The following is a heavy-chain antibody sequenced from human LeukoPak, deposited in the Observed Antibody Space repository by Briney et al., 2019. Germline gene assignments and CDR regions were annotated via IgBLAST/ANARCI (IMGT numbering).Heavy chain of an antibody. V-gene: IGHV3-9*01. CDR2: ISWNSGSI. CDR1: GFTFDDYA. CDR3: AKLGSGSYYYDAFDI. Sequence: PGGSLRLSCAASGFTFDDYAMHWVRQAPGEGLEWVSGISWNSGSIGYADSVKGRFTISRDNAKNSLYLQMNSLRAEDTALYYCAKLGSGSYYYDAFDIWGQGTMVTVSS. J-gene: IGHJ3*02. D-gene: IGHD3-10*01.